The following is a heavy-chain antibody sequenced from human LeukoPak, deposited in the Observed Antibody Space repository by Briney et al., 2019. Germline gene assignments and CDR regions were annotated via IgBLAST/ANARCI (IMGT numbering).Heavy chain of an antibody. D-gene: IGHD6-13*01. Sequence: SETLSLTCTVSGDSISSSSYYWGWIRQPPGKGLEWIGSIYYSGSTYYNPSLKSRVTISVDTSKNQSSLKLSSVTAADTAVYYCARGTLAAAGEFDYWGQGTLVTVSS. CDR2: IYYSGST. V-gene: IGHV4-39*07. CDR3: ARGTLAAAGEFDY. CDR1: GDSISSSSYY. J-gene: IGHJ4*02.